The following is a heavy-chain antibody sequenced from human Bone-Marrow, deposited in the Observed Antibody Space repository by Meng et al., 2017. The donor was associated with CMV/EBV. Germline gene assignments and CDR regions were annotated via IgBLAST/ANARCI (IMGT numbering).Heavy chain of an antibody. Sequence: SGDSWGWIRQPPGKGLEWIGSIYYSGSTYYNPTRKSRVTISVDTSKNQFSLKLSSVTAADTAVYYCARHEGYCSSTSCYGPTTNFDYWGQGTLVTVSS. CDR2: IYYSGST. J-gene: IGHJ4*02. CDR1: SGDS. D-gene: IGHD2-2*01. CDR3: ARHEGYCSSTSCYGPTTNFDY. V-gene: IGHV4-39*01.